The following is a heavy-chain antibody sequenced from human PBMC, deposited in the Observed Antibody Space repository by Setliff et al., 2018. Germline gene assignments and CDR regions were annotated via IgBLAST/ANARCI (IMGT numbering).Heavy chain of an antibody. CDR1: GYNFITFG. CDR2: ISPYNEKT. Sequence: ASVKVSCKTSGYNFITFGISWVRQAPGQGLEWMGWISPYNEKTNYAEKFQGRVTMTTDTSTTTVYMEVASLRSDDTAVYYCVRGPGPSVVVAMPFDRWGQGTLVTVSS. V-gene: IGHV1-18*01. J-gene: IGHJ4*02. CDR3: VRGPGPSVVVAMPFDR. D-gene: IGHD5-12*01.